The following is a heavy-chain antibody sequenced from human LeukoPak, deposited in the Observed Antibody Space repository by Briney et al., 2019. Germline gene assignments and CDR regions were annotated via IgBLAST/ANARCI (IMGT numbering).Heavy chain of an antibody. D-gene: IGHD1-1*01. CDR3: ASPPGTIDY. J-gene: IGHJ4*02. Sequence: GGSLRLSCAASGFTFSSYSMNWVRQAPGKGLEWVSYISSSSSTIYYADSVKGRFTISRDNAKNSLYLQMNSLRAEDTAVYYCASPPGTIDYWGQGTLVTVSS. CDR1: GFTFSSYS. V-gene: IGHV3-48*01. CDR2: ISSSSSTI.